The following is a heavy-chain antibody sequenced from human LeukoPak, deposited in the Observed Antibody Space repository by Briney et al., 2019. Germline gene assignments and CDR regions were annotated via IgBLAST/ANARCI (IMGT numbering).Heavy chain of an antibody. CDR1: GGTFSSYA. J-gene: IGHJ4*02. CDR3: ARSGSRDGYNFLDY. V-gene: IGHV1-69*13. CDR2: IIPIFGTA. Sequence: EASVKVSCKASGGTFSSYAISWVRQAPGQGLEWMGGIIPIFGTANYAQKFQGRVTITADESTSTAYMELSSLRSEDTAVYYCARSGSRDGYNFLDYWGQGTLVTVSS. D-gene: IGHD5-24*01.